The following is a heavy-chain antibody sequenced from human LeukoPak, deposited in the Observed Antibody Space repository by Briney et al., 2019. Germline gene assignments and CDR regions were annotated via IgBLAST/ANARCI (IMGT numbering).Heavy chain of an antibody. CDR3: AREVSEGFDF. D-gene: IGHD3-22*01. Sequence: GGSLRLSCTASGFTFSGYSMNWIRQAPGKGLEWVSSFGTRSTSVYHAGSVKGRFAISRDNAKNSLYLQMNSLRGEETAIYYCAREVSEGFDFWGQGTLVTVSS. V-gene: IGHV3-21*01. CDR2: FGTRSTSV. CDR1: GFTFSGYS. J-gene: IGHJ4*02.